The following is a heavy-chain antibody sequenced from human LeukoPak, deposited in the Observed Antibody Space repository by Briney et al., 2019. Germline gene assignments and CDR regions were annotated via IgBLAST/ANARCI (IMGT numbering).Heavy chain of an antibody. D-gene: IGHD3-3*01. CDR1: GFTFSSYG. CDR3: AKDVGVVTRGYFDY. CDR2: IRYDGSNK. V-gene: IGHV3-30*02. Sequence: GGSLRLSCAASGFTFSSYGMHWVRQAPGKGLEWVAFIRYDGSNKYYADSVKGRFTISRDNSKNTLYLQMNSLRAEDTAVYYCAKDVGVVTRGYFDYWGQGTLVTVSS. J-gene: IGHJ4*02.